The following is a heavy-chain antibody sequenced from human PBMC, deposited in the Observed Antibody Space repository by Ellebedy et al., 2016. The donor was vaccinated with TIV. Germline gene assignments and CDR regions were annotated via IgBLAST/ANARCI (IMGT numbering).Heavy chain of an antibody. J-gene: IGHJ4*02. CDR1: GGSFSGYY. CDR3: ARVPSGIVVAIDY. V-gene: IGHV4-34*01. Sequence: MPSETLSLTCAASGGSFSGYYWRWIRQPPGKGLEWIGEINHSGSTNYNPSLKSRVTISVDTSKNQFSRKLNTVTAADTGVYYCARVPSGIVVAIDYWGQGTLVTVSS. CDR2: INHSGST. D-gene: IGHD2-21*01.